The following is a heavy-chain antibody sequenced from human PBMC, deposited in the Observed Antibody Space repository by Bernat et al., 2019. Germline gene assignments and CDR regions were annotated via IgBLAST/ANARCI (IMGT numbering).Heavy chain of an antibody. Sequence: QVQLQQSGPGLVKPSQTLSLTCAISGDSVSSNSAAWNWIRQSPSRGLEWLGRTYYRSKWYNDYAVSVKSRITINPDTSKNQFSLQLNSVTPEDTAVYYCARADRTEESSSLHRYDYWGQGTLVTVSS. CDR3: ARADRTEESSSLHRYDY. CDR2: TYYRSKWYN. CDR1: GDSVSSNSAA. D-gene: IGHD6-6*01. J-gene: IGHJ4*02. V-gene: IGHV6-1*01.